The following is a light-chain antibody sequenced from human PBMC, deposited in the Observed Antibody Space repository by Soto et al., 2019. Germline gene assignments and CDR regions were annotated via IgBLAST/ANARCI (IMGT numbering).Light chain of an antibody. CDR3: QYYGTSVT. J-gene: IGKJ4*01. CDR2: GTS. CDR1: QSVSSSY. V-gene: IGKV3-20*01. Sequence: DIVLTQSPGTLSLSPGERAALSCRASQSVSSSYLAWYQQKPGQAPRLLIYGTSTRATGGIADRFSGSGSGTDFTLTISRLEPEDFAVYYCQYYGTSVTFGGGTKVDIK.